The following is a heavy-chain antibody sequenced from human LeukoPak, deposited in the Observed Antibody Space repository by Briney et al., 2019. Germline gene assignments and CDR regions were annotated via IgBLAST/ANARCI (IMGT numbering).Heavy chain of an antibody. J-gene: IGHJ5*02. CDR2: IRYDGSNK. Sequence: GGSLRLSCAASGFTFSSYGMHWVRQAPGKGLEWVAFIRYDGSNKYYADSVKGRFTISRDNSKNTLYLQMNSLRAEDTAVYYCARRAYDSSGYYGYNWFDPWGQGTLVTVSS. CDR1: GFTFSSYG. CDR3: ARRAYDSSGYYGYNWFDP. D-gene: IGHD3-22*01. V-gene: IGHV3-30*02.